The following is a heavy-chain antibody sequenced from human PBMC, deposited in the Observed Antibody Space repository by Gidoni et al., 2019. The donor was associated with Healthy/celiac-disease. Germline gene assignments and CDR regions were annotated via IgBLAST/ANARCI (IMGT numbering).Heavy chain of an antibody. V-gene: IGHV4-61*02. CDR3: AREGSARSWDYYYYGMDV. Sequence: QVQLQESGPGLVKPSQTLSLTCTVSGGSISSGSYYWSWIRQPAGKGLEWIGRIYTSGSTNYNPSLKSRVTISVDTSKNQFSLKLSSVTAADTAVYYCAREGSARSWDYYYYGMDVWGQGTTVTVSS. CDR2: IYTSGST. D-gene: IGHD3-10*01. J-gene: IGHJ6*02. CDR1: GGSISSGSYY.